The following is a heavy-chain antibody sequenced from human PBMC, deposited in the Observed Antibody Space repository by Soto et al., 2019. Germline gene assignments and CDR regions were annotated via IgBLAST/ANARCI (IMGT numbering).Heavy chain of an antibody. CDR1: GFTFSSYW. J-gene: IGHJ5*01. CDR2: INSDGSST. Sequence: PGGSLRLSCAASGFTFSSYWMHWVRQAPGKGLVWVSRINSDGSSTSYADSVKGRFTISRDNAKSTLYLQMNSLRAEDTAVYYCARDHVVSRNWFDSWGQGTLVTVSS. CDR3: ARDHVVSRNWFDS. V-gene: IGHV3-74*01. D-gene: IGHD2-21*01.